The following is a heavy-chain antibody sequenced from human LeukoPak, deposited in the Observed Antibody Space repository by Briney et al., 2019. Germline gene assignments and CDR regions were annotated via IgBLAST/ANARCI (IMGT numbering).Heavy chain of an antibody. J-gene: IGHJ4*02. V-gene: IGHV5-51*01. CDR3: ARQSTSFHVY. Sequence: HGESLKISCKGSGYSFTSYWIGWVRQMPGKGLEWMGIIYPGDSDTRYSPSFQGQVTISADKSISTAYLQWSSLKAPDTAMYYCARQSTSFHVYWGQGTLVAVSS. CDR1: GYSFTSYW. CDR2: IYPGDSDT. D-gene: IGHD5/OR15-5a*01.